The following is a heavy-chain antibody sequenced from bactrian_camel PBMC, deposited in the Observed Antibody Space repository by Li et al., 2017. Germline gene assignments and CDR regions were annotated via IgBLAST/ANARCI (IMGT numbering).Heavy chain of an antibody. CDR3: AKGGITWGDELDY. CDR2: ISIGGGST. J-gene: IGHJ4*01. Sequence: VQLVESGGGLVQPGGSLRLSCAASGFTFSSYDMSWVRQAPGMGLEWVSRISIGGGSTYYADSVKGRFTSSRDSAKQTLYLQLNSLKTDDTAMYYCAKGGITWGDELDYWGQGTQVTVS. V-gene: IGHV3S40*01. D-gene: IGHD5*01. CDR1: GFTFSSYD.